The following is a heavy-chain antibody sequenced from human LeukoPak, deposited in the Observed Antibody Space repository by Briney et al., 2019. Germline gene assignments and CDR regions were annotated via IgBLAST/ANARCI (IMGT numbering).Heavy chain of an antibody. D-gene: IGHD5-18*01. CDR3: VRFLGPGGNSYASGY. CDR2: IHSSSIYI. J-gene: IGHJ4*02. Sequence: GGSLRLSCAASGFTFSSYSMTWVRQAPGRGLEWVSSIHSSSIYIYYTDSVKGRFIISRDSAKNSLYLQMSSLRAEDTTVYYCVRFLGPGGNSYASGYWGQGTLVTVSS. CDR1: GFTFSSYS. V-gene: IGHV3-21*01.